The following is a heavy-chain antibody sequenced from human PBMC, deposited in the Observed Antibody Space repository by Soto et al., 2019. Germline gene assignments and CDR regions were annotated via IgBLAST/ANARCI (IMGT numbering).Heavy chain of an antibody. CDR2: IYYSGST. CDR3: AREGCSSTSCHAHDAFDI. V-gene: IGHV4-31*03. Sequence: QVQLQESGPGLVKPSQTLSLTCTVSGGSISSGGYYWSWIRQHPGKGLEWIGYIYYSGSTYYNPSLKSRVTISVDTSKNQFSLKLSSVTAADTAVYYCAREGCSSTSCHAHDAFDIWGQGTMFTVSS. J-gene: IGHJ3*02. CDR1: GGSISSGGYY. D-gene: IGHD2-2*01.